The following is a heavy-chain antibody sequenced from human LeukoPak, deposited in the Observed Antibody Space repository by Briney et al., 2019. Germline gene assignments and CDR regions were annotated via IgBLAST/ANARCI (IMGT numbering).Heavy chain of an antibody. CDR2: INSDNGNT. CDR1: GYTFTTYA. V-gene: IGHV1-3*04. J-gene: IGHJ5*02. Sequence: ASVKVSCKASGYTFTTYAMHWVRQAPGQRLEWMGWINSDNGNTKYSQKFQGRVTITRDTSAYTAYMELRSLSSADTAVYFCARAPSVFLTGFSLNWFDPWGQEPLVTVSS. D-gene: IGHD3-9*01. CDR3: ARAPSVFLTGFSLNWFDP.